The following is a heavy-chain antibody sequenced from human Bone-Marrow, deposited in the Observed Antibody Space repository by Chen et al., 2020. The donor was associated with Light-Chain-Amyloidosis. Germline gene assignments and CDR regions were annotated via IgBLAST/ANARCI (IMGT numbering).Heavy chain of an antibody. CDR1: GYSIRIGYY. J-gene: IGHJ3*02. CDR2: IYHSGST. Sequence: QVQLQESGPGLVKPSATLSLTCAASGYSIRIGYYWGWIRQPPGTGLEWIGSIYHSGSTYYNPSLKSRVTISVDTSKNQFSLKLSSVTAADTAVYYCAIGAAAGDAFDIWGQGTMVTVSS. V-gene: IGHV4-38-2*01. CDR3: AIGAAAGDAFDI. D-gene: IGHD6-13*01.